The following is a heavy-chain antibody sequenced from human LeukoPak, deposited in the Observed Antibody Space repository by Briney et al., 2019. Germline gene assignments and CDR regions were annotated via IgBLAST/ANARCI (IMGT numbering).Heavy chain of an antibody. CDR2: IYWDDDN. J-gene: IGHJ1*01. Sequence: SGPTLVNPTQPLTLTCTFSGFSLSTSGVGVGWIRQPPGKALGWLALIYWDDDNPYSPSLKSMLTITKETSKTQMVLTKTHMDPVDTPTYYCAHSKSSGRWAFQHWRQGTLVSVSS. CDR3: AHSKSSGRWAFQH. D-gene: IGHD6-6*01. CDR1: GFSLSTSGVG. V-gene: IGHV2-5*02.